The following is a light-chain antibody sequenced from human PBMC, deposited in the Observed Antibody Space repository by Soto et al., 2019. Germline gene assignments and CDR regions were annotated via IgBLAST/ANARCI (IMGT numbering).Light chain of an antibody. J-gene: IGLJ2*01. V-gene: IGLV2-8*01. Sequence: QSVLTQPPSASXSPGQSVTISCTGTSSDVGGYNYVSWYQQHPGKAPKLMIYEVSKRPSGVPDRFSGSKSGNTASLTVSGLQAEDEADYYCSSYAGSNNFVFGGGTKLTVL. CDR2: EVS. CDR1: SSDVGGYNY. CDR3: SSYAGSNNFV.